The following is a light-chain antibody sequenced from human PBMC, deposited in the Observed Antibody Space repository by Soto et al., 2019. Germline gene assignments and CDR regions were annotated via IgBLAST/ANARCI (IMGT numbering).Light chain of an antibody. J-gene: IGKJ2*01. CDR3: QQYHNWPPQYT. CDR2: GAS. V-gene: IGKV3-15*01. Sequence: EIVMTQSPATLSVSPGERASLSCRASQTISSNLAWYQQKPGQAPRLLIHGASTRATGVPARFGGSGSGTEFTLTITSLQSEDFAVYYCQQYHNWPPQYTFGQGTQLQI. CDR1: QTISSN.